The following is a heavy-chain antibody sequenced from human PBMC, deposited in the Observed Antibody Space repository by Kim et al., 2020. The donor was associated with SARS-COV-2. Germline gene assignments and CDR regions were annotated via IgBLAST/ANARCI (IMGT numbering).Heavy chain of an antibody. CDR2: IKKSGDEK. J-gene: IGHJ6*01. Sequence: GGSLRLSCAVSGFTFGDYWMTWVRQAPGRGLEWVANIKKSGDEKHYAESVEGRFIISRDNVKNILFLQMNSLRVEDSAVYYCVREYFDFWSGRPLYNYY. V-gene: IGHV3-7*01. CDR3: VREYFDFWSGRPLYNYY. D-gene: IGHD3-3*01. CDR1: GFTFGDYW.